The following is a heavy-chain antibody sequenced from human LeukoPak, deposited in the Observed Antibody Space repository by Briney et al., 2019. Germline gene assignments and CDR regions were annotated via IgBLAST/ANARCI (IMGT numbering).Heavy chain of an antibody. Sequence: GASVKVSSKASGYTFTGYYMHWVRQAPGQGLEWMGWNNPNSGGTNYAQKFQGRVTMTRDMSTSTVYMELSSLRSEDTAVYYCARGVHYYGSGSLWWFDPWGQGTLVTVSS. CDR3: ARGVHYYGSGSLWWFDP. J-gene: IGHJ5*02. CDR1: GYTFTGYY. CDR2: NNPNSGGT. D-gene: IGHD3-10*01. V-gene: IGHV1-2*02.